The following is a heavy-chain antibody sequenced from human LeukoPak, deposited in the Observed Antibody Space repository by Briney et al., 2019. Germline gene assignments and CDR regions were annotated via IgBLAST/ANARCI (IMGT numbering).Heavy chain of an antibody. CDR3: ARPRRVTKSLDY. V-gene: IGHV4-34*01. J-gene: IGHJ4*02. CDR1: GGSFSGYY. Sequence: SETLSLTCAVYGGSFSGYYWSWIRQPPGKGLEWIGEINHSGSTNYNPSLKSRVTISVDTSKNQFSLKLSSVTAADTAVYYCARPRRVTKSLDYWGQGTLVTVSS. D-gene: IGHD5-18*01. CDR2: INHSGST.